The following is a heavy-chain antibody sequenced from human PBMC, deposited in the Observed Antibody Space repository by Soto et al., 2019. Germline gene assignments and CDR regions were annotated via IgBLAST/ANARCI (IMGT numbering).Heavy chain of an antibody. Sequence: SETLSLTCTVSGGSISSGGYYWNWIRQHPGKGLEWIGYIYYSGSAYYNPSLKSRVTISVDTSKNQFSLKLSSMTAADTAVYYCARDVLGMAVAGIGGYNWFDPWGQGTLVTVSS. CDR3: ARDVLGMAVAGIGGYNWFDP. CDR1: GGSISSGGYY. J-gene: IGHJ5*02. D-gene: IGHD6-19*01. V-gene: IGHV4-31*03. CDR2: IYYSGSA.